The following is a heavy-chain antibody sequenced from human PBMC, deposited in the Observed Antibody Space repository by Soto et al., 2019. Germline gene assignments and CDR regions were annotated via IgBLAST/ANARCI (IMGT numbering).Heavy chain of an antibody. D-gene: IGHD1-20*01. J-gene: IGHJ4*02. V-gene: IGHV1-8*01. Sequence: ASVKVSCKASGYTFTSYDINWVRQATGQGPEWMGWMNPNSGNTGYAQKFQGRVTMTRNTSISTAYMELSSLRSEDTAVYYCARGGITGTPTQNWGQGTLVTVSS. CDR1: GYTFTSYD. CDR2: MNPNSGNT. CDR3: ARGGITGTPTQN.